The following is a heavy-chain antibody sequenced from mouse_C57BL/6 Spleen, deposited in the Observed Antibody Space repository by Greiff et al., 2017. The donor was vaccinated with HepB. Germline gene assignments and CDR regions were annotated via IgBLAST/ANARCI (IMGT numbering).Heavy chain of an antibody. CDR1: GYTFTSYW. CDR3: ARVADGYYFAY. J-gene: IGHJ3*01. CDR2: IHPNSGST. Sequence: VQLQQPGAELVKPGASVKLSCKASGYTFTSYWMHWVKQRPGQGLEWIGMIHPNSGSTNYNEKFKSKATLTVDKSSSTAYMQLSSLTSEDSAVYYCARVADGYYFAYWGQGTLVTVSA. V-gene: IGHV1-64*01. D-gene: IGHD2-3*01.